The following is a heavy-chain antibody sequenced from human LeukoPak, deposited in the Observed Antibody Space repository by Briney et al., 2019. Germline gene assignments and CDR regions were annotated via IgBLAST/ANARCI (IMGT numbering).Heavy chain of an antibody. CDR1: VGTFSSYA. CDR3: ANTYGIAARGYYFDY. CDR2: VVPIFDTT. V-gene: IGHV1-69*06. Sequence: GASVKVSCKASVGTFSSYAISWMRQPPGQGLEWMGAVVPIFDTTNYAQNFQGRLTITADTSTSTHYMELSSLSSEDTAVYYCANTYGIAARGYYFDYWGQGTLVTVSS. D-gene: IGHD6-13*01. J-gene: IGHJ4*02.